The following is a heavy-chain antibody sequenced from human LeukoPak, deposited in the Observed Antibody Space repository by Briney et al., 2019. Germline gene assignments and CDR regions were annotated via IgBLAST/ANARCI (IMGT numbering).Heavy chain of an antibody. CDR2: IYTSGST. CDR1: GGSISSGSYY. V-gene: IGHV4-61*02. D-gene: IGHD6-6*01. Sequence: SETLSLTCTVSGGSISSGSYYWSWIRQPAGKGLEWIGRIYTSGSTNYNPSLKSRVTISVDTSKNQFSLKLSSVTAADTAVYYCARVSYIGSSSHYYYYMDVWGKGTTVTVSS. J-gene: IGHJ6*03. CDR3: ARVSYIGSSSHYYYYMDV.